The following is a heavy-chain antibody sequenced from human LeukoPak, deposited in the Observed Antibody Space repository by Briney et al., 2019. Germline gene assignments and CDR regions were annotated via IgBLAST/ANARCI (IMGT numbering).Heavy chain of an antibody. CDR2: IYSGGST. CDR3: ASPSLIAVAGTYYYGMDV. D-gene: IGHD6-19*01. Sequence: PGGSLRLSCAASGFTVSSNYMSWVRQAPGKGLEWVSVIYSGGSTYYADSVKGRFTISRDNSKNTLYLQMNSLRAEDTAVYYCASPSLIAVAGTYYYGMDVRGQGTTVTVSS. J-gene: IGHJ6*02. V-gene: IGHV3-66*01. CDR1: GFTVSSNY.